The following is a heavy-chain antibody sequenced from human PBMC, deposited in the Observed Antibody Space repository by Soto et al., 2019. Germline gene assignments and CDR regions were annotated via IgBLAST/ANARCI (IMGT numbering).Heavy chain of an antibody. CDR2: ISAYNGNT. D-gene: IGHD3-22*01. V-gene: IGHV1-18*01. CDR3: ARVSVITMIVVHKGYLREYFDY. Sequence: QVQLVQSGAEVKKPGASVKVSCKASGYTFTSYGISWVRQAPGQGLEWMGWISAYNGNTNYAQKLQGRVTMTTDTSTSTAYMELRSLRSDDTAVYYCARVSVITMIVVHKGYLREYFDYWGQGTLVTVSS. CDR1: GYTFTSYG. J-gene: IGHJ4*02.